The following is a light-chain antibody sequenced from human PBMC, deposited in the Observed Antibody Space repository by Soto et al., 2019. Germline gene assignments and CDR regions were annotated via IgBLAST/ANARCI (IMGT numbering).Light chain of an antibody. CDR2: QVS. J-gene: IGLJ1*01. V-gene: IGLV2-14*01. CDR3: SSYTSSATLV. Sequence: QSVLTQPASVSGSPGQSITISCTGTSSDVGYYNYVSWYQQHPGKVPKLMIYQVSNRPSGVSDRFSGSKSGNTASLSISGLQAEDEADYYCSSYTSSATLVFGTGTKVTVL. CDR1: SSDVGYYNY.